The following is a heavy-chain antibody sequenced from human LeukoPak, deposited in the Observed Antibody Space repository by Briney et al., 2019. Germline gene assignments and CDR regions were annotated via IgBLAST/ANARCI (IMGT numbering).Heavy chain of an antibody. CDR2: ISGSYGST. CDR1: GFTFSSYA. Sequence: PGGSLRLSCAASGFTFSSYAMSWVRQAPGKGLEWVSTISGSYGSTYYADSVKGRFTISRDSSKNTLYPQMDSLRAEDTAVYYCAEGPMTTVTTGNFDYWGQGTLVTVSS. V-gene: IGHV3-23*01. J-gene: IGHJ4*02. CDR3: AEGPMTTVTTGNFDY. D-gene: IGHD4-17*01.